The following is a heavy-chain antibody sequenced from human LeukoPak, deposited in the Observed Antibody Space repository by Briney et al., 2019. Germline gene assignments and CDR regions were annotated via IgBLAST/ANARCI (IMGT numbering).Heavy chain of an antibody. D-gene: IGHD3-10*01. CDR3: ARDLVRGVIMEDWFDP. J-gene: IGHJ5*02. Sequence: SVKVPCKASGGTFSSYAISWVRQAPGQGLEWMGGIIPIFGTATYAQKFQGRVTITADESTSTAYMELSSLRSEDTAVYYCARDLVRGVIMEDWFDPWGQGTLVTVSS. CDR1: GGTFSSYA. CDR2: IIPIFGTA. V-gene: IGHV1-69*01.